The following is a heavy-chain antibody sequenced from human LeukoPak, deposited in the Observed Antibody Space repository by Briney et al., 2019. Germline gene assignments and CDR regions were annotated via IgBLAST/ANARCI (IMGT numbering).Heavy chain of an antibody. Sequence: GGPLRLSCVASGFTFRNYWMSWVRQAPGKGLEWVACIKGDEREKYHVGSVKGRFTISRDNAHNSIYLQMDNLRPEDTALYYCATLDSAMLRRADVGAFWGQGTLVTVSS. CDR2: IKGDEREK. J-gene: IGHJ1*01. D-gene: IGHD5-18*01. CDR1: GFTFRNYW. V-gene: IGHV3-7*01. CDR3: ATLDSAMLRRADVGAF.